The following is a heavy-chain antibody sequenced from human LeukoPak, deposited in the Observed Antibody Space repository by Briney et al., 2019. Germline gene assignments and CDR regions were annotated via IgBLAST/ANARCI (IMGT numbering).Heavy chain of an antibody. V-gene: IGHV5-51*01. Sequence: GESLKISCKGSGYSFTNYWIGWVRQMPGKGLEWMGITYPSDSDIRYSPSFQGQVTISADKSISTAYLQWRSLRSSDTAIYYCARSVPPWLGDHWGQGTLVTVSS. D-gene: IGHD5-18*01. CDR2: TYPSDSDI. J-gene: IGHJ5*02. CDR1: GYSFTNYW. CDR3: ARSVPPWLGDH.